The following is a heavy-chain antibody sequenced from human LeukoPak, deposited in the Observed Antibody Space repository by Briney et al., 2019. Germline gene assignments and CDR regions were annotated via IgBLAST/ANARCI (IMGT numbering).Heavy chain of an antibody. D-gene: IGHD5-24*01. Sequence: GRSLRLSCAASGFTFSSYGMHWVRQAPGKGLEWVSLISDDGTNKDYTDSVKGRFTIPRDNSKNTLYLQLNSLRDEDRAGYYCAKPHNPYRDGHNRPPEGFDYWGKGTLVTVS. CDR3: AKPHNPYRDGHNRPPEGFDY. CDR1: GFTFSSYG. J-gene: IGHJ4*02. V-gene: IGHV3-30*18. CDR2: ISDDGTNK.